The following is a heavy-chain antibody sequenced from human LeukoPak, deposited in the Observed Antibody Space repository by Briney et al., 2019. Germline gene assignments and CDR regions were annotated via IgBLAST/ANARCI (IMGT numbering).Heavy chain of an antibody. CDR3: ARDGGPYYYDSSGIDY. J-gene: IGHJ4*02. CDR1: GFTFSDYY. Sequence: GGSLRLSCAASGFTFSDYYMSWIRQAPGKGLEWGSYISSSGSTIYYADSVKGRFTISRDNAKNSLYLQMNSLRAEDTAVYYCARDGGPYYYDSSGIDYWGQGTLVTVSS. V-gene: IGHV3-11*04. D-gene: IGHD3-22*01. CDR2: ISSSGSTI.